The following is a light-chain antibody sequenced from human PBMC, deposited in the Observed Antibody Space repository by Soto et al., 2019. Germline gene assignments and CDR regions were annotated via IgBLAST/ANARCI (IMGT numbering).Light chain of an antibody. CDR2: SNN. CDR3: AAWDDSLIDYV. V-gene: IGLV1-44*01. CDR1: TSNIGRNT. Sequence: QSVLTQPPSASATPGQRVTISCSGSTSNIGRNTVNWYQQLPGTAPKLLIYSNNQRPSGVPDRFSGSKSGTSASLAISGLQSEDEADYYCAAWDDSLIDYVFGPGTKLTV. J-gene: IGLJ1*01.